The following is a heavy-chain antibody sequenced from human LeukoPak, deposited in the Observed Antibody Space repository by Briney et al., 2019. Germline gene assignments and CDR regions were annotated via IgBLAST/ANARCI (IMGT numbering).Heavy chain of an antibody. J-gene: IGHJ4*02. CDR2: INTGGDYI. Sequence: GGSLRLSCAASGFTFSSYAMSWVRQAPGKGLEWVSVINTGGDYIQTADSLKGRFTISRDNAKNSLYLQMSSLRAEDTAVYYCASGSLVRGVTSNYWGQGTLVTVSS. CDR3: ASGSLVRGVTSNY. CDR1: GFTFSSYA. D-gene: IGHD3-10*01. V-gene: IGHV3-21*01.